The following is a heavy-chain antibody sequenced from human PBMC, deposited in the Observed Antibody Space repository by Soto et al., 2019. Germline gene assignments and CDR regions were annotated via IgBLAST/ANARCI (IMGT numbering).Heavy chain of an antibody. CDR3: ARYDFRSGSQDAFDI. CDR2: IYYSGSP. D-gene: IGHD3-3*01. CDR1: GGSISSYY. J-gene: IGHJ3*02. V-gene: IGHV4-59*08. Sequence: QVQLQESGPRLVKPSETLSLTCTVSGGSISSYYWSWIRQPPGKGLEWIGYIYYSGSPNYNPSLKSRLTISVDTSKNQFSLKLSSVTAADTAVYYCARYDFRSGSQDAFDIWGQGTMVTVSS.